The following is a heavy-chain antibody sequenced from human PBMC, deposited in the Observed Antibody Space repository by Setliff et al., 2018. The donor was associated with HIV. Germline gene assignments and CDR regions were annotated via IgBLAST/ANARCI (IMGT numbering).Heavy chain of an antibody. V-gene: IGHV4-59*12. D-gene: IGHD6-19*01. CDR2: IYYSGGT. CDR3: ARVSYTSGWYIDY. J-gene: IGHJ4*02. CDR1: GGSIRSYY. Sequence: SETLSLTCIVSGGSIRSYYWSWIRQPPGKGLEWIGYIYYSGGTNYNPSLKSRVTMSVDTSKNQFSLNLKSVTAADTAVYYCARVSYTSGWYIDYWGQGTLVTVSS.